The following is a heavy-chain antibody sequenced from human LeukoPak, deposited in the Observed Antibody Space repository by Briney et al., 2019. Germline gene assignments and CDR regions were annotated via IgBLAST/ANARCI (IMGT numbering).Heavy chain of an antibody. J-gene: IGHJ4*02. CDR2: INHSGST. CDR1: GGSFSGYY. V-gene: IGHV4-34*01. CDR3: ASLPIYYYGSGSYIFDY. D-gene: IGHD3-10*01. Sequence: PSETLSLTCAVYGGSFSGYYWSWIRQPPGKGLEWIGEINHSGSTNYNPSLKSRVTISVDTSKNQFSLKLSSVTAADTAVYYCASLPIYYYGSGSYIFDYWGQGTLVTVSS.